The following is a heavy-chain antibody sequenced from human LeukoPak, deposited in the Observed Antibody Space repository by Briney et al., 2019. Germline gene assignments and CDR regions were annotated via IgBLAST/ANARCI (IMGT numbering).Heavy chain of an antibody. CDR1: GGSISSYF. D-gene: IGHD5-12*01. CDR2: LYYSGTS. J-gene: IGHJ4*02. V-gene: IGHV4-59*12. CDR3: ARGVDIVATIVYSRAAAGPLDY. Sequence: PSETLSLTCSVSGGSISSYFWSWIRQSPGKGLEWIGYLYYSGTSDFNPSLKSRATILVDTSKNQFSLKLSSVTAADTAVYCCARGVDIVATIVYSRAAAGPLDYWGQGTLVTVSS.